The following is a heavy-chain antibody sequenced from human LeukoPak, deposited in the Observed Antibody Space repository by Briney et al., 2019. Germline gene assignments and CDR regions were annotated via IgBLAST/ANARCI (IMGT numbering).Heavy chain of an antibody. CDR1: GGSISSSNW. J-gene: IGHJ4*02. Sequence: PSETLSLTCGVSGGSISSSNWWTWVRQPPGKGLEWIGEIYHRGRTNYNPSLKSRVTISVDKSKNQFSLKLSSVTAADTAVYYCAGTYYYDSSGYYHYSLWGQGTLVTVSS. CDR2: IYHRGRT. V-gene: IGHV4-4*02. D-gene: IGHD3-22*01. CDR3: AGTYYYDSSGYYHYSL.